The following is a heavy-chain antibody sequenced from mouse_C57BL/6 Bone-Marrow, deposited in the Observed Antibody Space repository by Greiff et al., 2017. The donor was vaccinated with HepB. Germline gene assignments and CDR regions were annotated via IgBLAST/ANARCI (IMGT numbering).Heavy chain of an antibody. CDR3: ARCYYGSSYGFAY. Sequence: EVKLMESGPELVKPGASVKISCKASGYSFTDYNMNWVKQSNGKSLEWIGVINPNYGTTSYNQKFKGKATLTVDQSSSTAYMQLNSLTSEDSAVYYCARCYYGSSYGFAYWGQGTLVTVSA. V-gene: IGHV1-39*01. CDR1: GYSFTDYN. J-gene: IGHJ3*01. CDR2: INPNYGTT. D-gene: IGHD1-1*01.